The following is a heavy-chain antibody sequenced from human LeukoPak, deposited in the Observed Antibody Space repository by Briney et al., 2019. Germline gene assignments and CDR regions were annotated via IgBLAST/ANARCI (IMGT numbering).Heavy chain of an antibody. CDR1: GFTFSSYW. J-gene: IGHJ4*02. CDR3: ARVPMMTTQVIDQ. D-gene: IGHD4-17*01. V-gene: IGHV3-74*01. CDR2: INSDGSTI. Sequence: GGSLRLSCAASGFTFSSYWMHWVRQAPGKGLVWVSRINSDGSTITYADSVKGRFTISRDNAKNTLYLQMDSLRAEDTAMYYCARVPMMTTQVIDQWGQGTLVTVSS.